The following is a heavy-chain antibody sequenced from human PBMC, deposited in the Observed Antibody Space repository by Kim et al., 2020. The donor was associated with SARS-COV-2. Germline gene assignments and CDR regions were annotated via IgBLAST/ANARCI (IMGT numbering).Heavy chain of an antibody. D-gene: IGHD6-19*01. V-gene: IGHV4-31*02. Sequence: YYNPSLKSRVTISVDTSKSPCSLKLSSVTAADTAMYYCARESRSSGLGYWGQGTLVTVSS. CDR3: ARESRSSGLGY. J-gene: IGHJ4*02.